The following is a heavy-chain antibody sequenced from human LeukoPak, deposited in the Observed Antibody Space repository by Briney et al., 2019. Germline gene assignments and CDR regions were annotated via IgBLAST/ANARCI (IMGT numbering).Heavy chain of an antibody. CDR3: ARGRGQQWLAYY. CDR1: GYTFTGYY. CDR2: MNPNSGNT. J-gene: IGHJ4*02. V-gene: IGHV1-8*02. Sequence: GASVKVSCKASGYTFTGYYMHWVRQAPGQGLEWMGWMNPNSGNTGYAQKFQGRVTMTRNTSISTAYMELSSLRSEDTAVYYCARGRGQQWLAYYWGQGTLVTVSS. D-gene: IGHD6-19*01.